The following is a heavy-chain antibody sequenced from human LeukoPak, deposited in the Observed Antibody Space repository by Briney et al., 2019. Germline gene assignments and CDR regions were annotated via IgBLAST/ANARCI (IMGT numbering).Heavy chain of an antibody. J-gene: IGHJ3*02. Sequence: SETLSLTCTVSGGSISSYYWSWVRQPPGKGLVWIGYIYYSGSTNYNPSLKSRVTISVDTSKNQFSLKLSSVTAADTAVYYCARVVVVTADHDAFDIWGQGTMVTVSS. CDR3: ARVVVVTADHDAFDI. CDR1: GGSISSYY. CDR2: IYYSGST. D-gene: IGHD2-21*02. V-gene: IGHV4-59*01.